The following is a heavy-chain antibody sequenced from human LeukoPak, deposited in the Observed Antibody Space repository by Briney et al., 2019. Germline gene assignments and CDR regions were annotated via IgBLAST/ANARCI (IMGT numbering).Heavy chain of an antibody. D-gene: IGHD3-22*01. CDR3: AIDKNLINYYYMDV. V-gene: IGHV1-2*02. J-gene: IGHJ6*03. Sequence: VASVKLSCKASGYTFTLYCIHWVRLAPGQGLEWMGCVNPRSGGTTYAQTFRGRVAMTTDTSISTPYIELPRLTPHDTAVYFCAIDKNLINYYYMDVSGKGATVTVSS. CDR2: VNPRSGGT. CDR1: GYTFTLYC.